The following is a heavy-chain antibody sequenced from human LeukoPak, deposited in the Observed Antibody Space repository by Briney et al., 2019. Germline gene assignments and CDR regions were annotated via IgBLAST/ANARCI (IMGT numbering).Heavy chain of an antibody. Sequence: PSETLSLTCTVSGGSISSSSYYWGWIRQPPGKGLEWIGSIYYSGGTYYNPSLKSRVTISVDTSKNQFSLKLSSVTAADTAVYYCAREAPRYCGGDCYSDYWGQGTLVTVSS. V-gene: IGHV4-39*07. J-gene: IGHJ4*02. D-gene: IGHD2-21*02. CDR1: GGSISSSSYY. CDR3: AREAPRYCGGDCYSDY. CDR2: IYYSGGT.